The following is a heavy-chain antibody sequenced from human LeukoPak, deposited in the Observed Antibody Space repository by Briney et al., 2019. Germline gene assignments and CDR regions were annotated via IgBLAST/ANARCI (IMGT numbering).Heavy chain of an antibody. V-gene: IGHV1-69*13. CDR3: ASQGELLRYLDY. D-gene: IGHD1-26*01. CDR1: GYTFTSYY. J-gene: IGHJ4*02. Sequence: ASVKVSCKASGYTFTSYYMHWVRQAPGQGLEWMGVIIPILGTTKYAQKFQGRVTITADESTSTAYMELSSPRFEDTAVYYCASQGELLRYLDYWGQGTLVTVSS. CDR2: IIPILGTT.